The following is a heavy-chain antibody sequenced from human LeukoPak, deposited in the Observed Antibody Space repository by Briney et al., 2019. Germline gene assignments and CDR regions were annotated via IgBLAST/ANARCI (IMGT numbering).Heavy chain of an antibody. Sequence: ASVKVSCKASGGTFSSYAISWVRQAPGQGLEWMGWMNPNSGNTGYAQKFQGRVTITRNTSISTAYMELSSLRSEDTAVYYCARGLGVAVAGLGYWGQGTLVTVSS. CDR3: ARGLGVAVAGLGY. J-gene: IGHJ4*02. CDR1: GGTFSSYA. V-gene: IGHV1-8*03. CDR2: MNPNSGNT. D-gene: IGHD6-19*01.